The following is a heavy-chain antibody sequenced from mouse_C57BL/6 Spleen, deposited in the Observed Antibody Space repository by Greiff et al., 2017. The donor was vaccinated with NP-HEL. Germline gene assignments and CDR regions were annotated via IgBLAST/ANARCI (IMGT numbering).Heavy chain of an antibody. Sequence: QVQLQQSGPELVKPGASVKISCKASGYAFSSSWMNWVKQRPGKGLEWIGRIYPGDGDTNYNGKFKGKATLTADKSSSTAYMQLSSLTSEDSAVYFCAREGLWGYFDVWGTGTTVTVSS. V-gene: IGHV1-82*01. CDR1: GYAFSSSW. D-gene: IGHD3-3*01. J-gene: IGHJ1*03. CDR2: IYPGDGDT. CDR3: AREGLWGYFDV.